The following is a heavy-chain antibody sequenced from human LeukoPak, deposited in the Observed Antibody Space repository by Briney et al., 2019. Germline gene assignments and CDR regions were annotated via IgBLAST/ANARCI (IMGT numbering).Heavy chain of an antibody. CDR1: GYTLTELS. Sequence: ASVKVSCKVSGYTLTELSMHWVRQAPGKGLEWMGGFDPEDGETIYAQKFQGRVTMTEDTYTDTDYMELRSLRSEDTDVYYCATRVEGPNLAYCGGDCYARGAFDIWGQGTMVTVSS. CDR2: FDPEDGET. CDR3: ATRVEGPNLAYCGGDCYARGAFDI. V-gene: IGHV1-24*01. J-gene: IGHJ3*02. D-gene: IGHD2-21*02.